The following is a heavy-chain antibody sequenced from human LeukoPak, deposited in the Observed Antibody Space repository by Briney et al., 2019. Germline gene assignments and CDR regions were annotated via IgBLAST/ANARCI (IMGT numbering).Heavy chain of an antibody. CDR2: IRGSGGST. CDR3: AKDLDWNYGYYYYHGMDV. V-gene: IGHV3-23*01. D-gene: IGHD1-7*01. CDR1: GFTFSSYA. Sequence: PRGSLRLSCAASGFTFSSYAMSWGRQAPGERLEWVSAIRGSGGSTYYADSVKGRFTISRDNSKNTLYLQMNSLRAEDTAVYYCAKDLDWNYGYYYYHGMDVWGQGTTVTVSS. J-gene: IGHJ6*02.